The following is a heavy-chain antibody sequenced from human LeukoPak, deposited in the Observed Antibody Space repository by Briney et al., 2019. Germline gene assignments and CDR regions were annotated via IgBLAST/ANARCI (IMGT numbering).Heavy chain of an antibody. CDR3: AKGGYGSGSYLGALD. CDR2: INPSGGST. D-gene: IGHD3-10*01. Sequence: ASVKVSCKASGYTFTSYYMHWVRQAPGQGLEWMGIINPSGGSTSYAQKFQGRVTMTRDMSTSTVYMELSSLRAEDTAVYYCAKGGYGSGSYLGALDWGQGTLVTVSS. CDR1: GYTFTSYY. J-gene: IGHJ4*02. V-gene: IGHV1-46*01.